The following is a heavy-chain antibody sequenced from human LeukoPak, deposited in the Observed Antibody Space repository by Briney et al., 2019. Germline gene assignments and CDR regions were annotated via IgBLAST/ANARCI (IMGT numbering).Heavy chain of an antibody. Sequence: PGGSLRLSCAASGFTFSDYIMNWVRQAPGKGLEWVSYISSSSNYIYYADSVKGRFTISRDNAKNSLYLQMNSLRAEDTAMYYCARECMDTTMVDAFDIWGQGTMVTVSS. D-gene: IGHD5-18*01. V-gene: IGHV3-21*01. CDR1: GFTFSDYI. CDR2: ISSSSNYI. J-gene: IGHJ3*02. CDR3: ARECMDTTMVDAFDI.